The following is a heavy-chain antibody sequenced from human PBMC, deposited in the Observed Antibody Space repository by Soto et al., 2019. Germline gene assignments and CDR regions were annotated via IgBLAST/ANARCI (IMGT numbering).Heavy chain of an antibody. CDR3: AKDHHYGDSPPYDY. D-gene: IGHD4-17*01. CDR1: GFTFSSYA. V-gene: IGHV3-23*01. CDR2: ISGSGGST. J-gene: IGHJ4*02. Sequence: HPVGSLRLSCAASGFTFSSYAMSWVRQAPGKGLEWVSAISGSGGSTYYADSVKGRFTISRDNSKNTLYLQMNSLRAEDTAVYYCAKDHHYGDSPPYDYWGQGTLVTVPQ.